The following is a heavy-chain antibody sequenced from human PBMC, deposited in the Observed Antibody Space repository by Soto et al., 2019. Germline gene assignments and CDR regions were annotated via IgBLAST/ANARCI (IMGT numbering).Heavy chain of an antibody. CDR3: ARGYRQSGYSSSWVFDY. CDR2: MYYSGST. CDR1: GGSINSGGYY. V-gene: IGHV4-31*03. Sequence: QVQLRESGPGLVKPSQTLSLTCTVSGGSINSGGYYWNWIRQHPGKGMVWIGYMYYSGSTYYHPSLRSRVIISADTSENHFSLKLSSVTAADTAVYFCARGYRQSGYSSSWVFDYWGQGTLVNVSS. J-gene: IGHJ4*02. D-gene: IGHD6-13*01.